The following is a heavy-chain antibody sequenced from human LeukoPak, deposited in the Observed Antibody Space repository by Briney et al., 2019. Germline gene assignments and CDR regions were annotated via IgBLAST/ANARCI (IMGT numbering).Heavy chain of an antibody. D-gene: IGHD3-16*01. CDR3: AREGEGYFDY. V-gene: IGHV3-7*01. Sequence: GGSLRLSCAASGFTFSSYWMTWVRQAPGKGLEWVANIKEDGNEKYNVDSVKGRLTISRDNAKNLLYLQMNSLRAEDTAVYYCAREGEGYFDYWGQGTLVTVSS. CDR1: GFTFSSYW. J-gene: IGHJ4*02. CDR2: IKEDGNEK.